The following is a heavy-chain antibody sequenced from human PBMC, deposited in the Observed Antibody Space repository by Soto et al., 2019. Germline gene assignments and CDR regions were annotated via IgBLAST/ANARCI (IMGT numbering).Heavy chain of an antibody. D-gene: IGHD6-19*01. CDR2: ISAYNGNT. Sequence: ASVKVSCKASGYTFTSYGISWVRQAPGQGLEWMGWISAYNGNTNYAQKLQGRVTMTTDTSTSTAYMELRSLRSDDTAVYYCARSHRAVATPKAAFDIWGQGTMVTVSS. CDR3: ARSHRAVATPKAAFDI. V-gene: IGHV1-18*01. J-gene: IGHJ3*02. CDR1: GYTFTSYG.